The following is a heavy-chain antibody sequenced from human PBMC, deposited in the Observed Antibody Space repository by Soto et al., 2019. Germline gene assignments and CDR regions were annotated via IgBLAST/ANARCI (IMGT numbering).Heavy chain of an antibody. CDR2: INHSGST. D-gene: IGHD2-15*01. V-gene: IGHV4-34*01. J-gene: IGHJ6*02. CDR1: GGSFSGYY. CDR3: ARVRGNVVVVAATKRYYYYYGMDV. Sequence: PSETLSLTCAVYGGSFSGYYWSWIRQPPGKGLEWIGEINHSGSTNYNPSLKSRVTISVDTSKNQFSLKLRPVTAADTAVYYCARVRGNVVVVAATKRYYYYYGMDVWGQGTTVTVSS.